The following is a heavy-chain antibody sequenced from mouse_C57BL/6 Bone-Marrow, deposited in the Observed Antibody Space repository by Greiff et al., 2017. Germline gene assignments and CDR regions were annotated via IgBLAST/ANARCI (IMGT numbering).Heavy chain of an antibody. CDR2: ISNGGGST. D-gene: IGHD2-12*01. J-gene: IGHJ3*01. CDR3: ARPHDGAWFAY. V-gene: IGHV5-12*01. Sequence: EVQGVESGGGLVQPGGSLKLSCAASGFTFSDYYMYWVRQTPETRLEWVAYISNGGGSTYYPDTVKGRFTISRDNAKNTLYLEMSRLKSEDTAMYYCARPHDGAWFAYWGQGTLVTVSA. CDR1: GFTFSDYY.